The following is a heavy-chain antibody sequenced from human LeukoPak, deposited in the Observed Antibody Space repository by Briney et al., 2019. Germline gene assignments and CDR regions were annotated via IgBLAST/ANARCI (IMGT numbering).Heavy chain of an antibody. V-gene: IGHV3-30*02. D-gene: IGHD6-13*01. CDR1: GFTFSSYG. Sequence: PGGSLRLSCAASGFTFSSYGMHWVRQAPGKGLEWVAFIRYDGSNKYYADSVKGRFTISRDNSENTLYLQMNSLRAEDTAVYYCANTGIAAAGTLYYFDYWGQGTLVTVSS. CDR3: ANTGIAAAGTLYYFDY. CDR2: IRYDGSNK. J-gene: IGHJ4*02.